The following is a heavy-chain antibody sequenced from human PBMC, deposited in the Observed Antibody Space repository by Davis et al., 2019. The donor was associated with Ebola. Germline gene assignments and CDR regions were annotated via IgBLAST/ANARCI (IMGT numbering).Heavy chain of an antibody. CDR2: IYPGDSDT. CDR1: GDRFANNW. J-gene: IGHJ2*01. D-gene: IGHD1-1*01. Sequence: KVSCKASGDRFANNWIGWVRQLPGKGLEWMGIIYPGDSDTKYSPAFQGQVTISADTSINTAYLQWTSLRASDTAIYYCARGTTIYFDIWGRGTLVTVSS. CDR3: ARGTTIYFDI. V-gene: IGHV5-51*01.